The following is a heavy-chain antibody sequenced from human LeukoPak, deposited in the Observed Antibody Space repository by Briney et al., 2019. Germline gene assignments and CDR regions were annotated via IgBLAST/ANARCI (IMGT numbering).Heavy chain of an antibody. V-gene: IGHV3-23*01. CDR3: ARDRGSTDFDY. J-gene: IGHJ4*02. D-gene: IGHD3-10*01. Sequence: GGSLRLSCAASGLTFRSYAMNWVRQAPGKGLEWVSAISGSGDNTYYAHSVKGRFTISRDNAKNTLYLQMNSLRAEDTAVYYCARDRGSTDFDYWGQGTLVTVSS. CDR1: GLTFRSYA. CDR2: ISGSGDNT.